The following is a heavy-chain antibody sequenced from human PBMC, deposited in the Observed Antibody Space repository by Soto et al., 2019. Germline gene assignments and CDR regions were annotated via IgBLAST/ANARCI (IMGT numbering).Heavy chain of an antibody. V-gene: IGHV4-59*01. Sequence: QVQLQESGPGLVKPSETLSLTCTVSGASISSYYWSWIRQPPGKGLEWLGFFSYSGGTNYNPSLKGRVTISVDTSKNRFSLNLSSVTAADTAVYYCARASPGMAVAGTREFDFDHWGQGTLVTVSS. CDR1: GASISSYY. J-gene: IGHJ4*02. CDR2: FSYSGGT. CDR3: ARASPGMAVAGTREFDFDH. D-gene: IGHD6-19*01.